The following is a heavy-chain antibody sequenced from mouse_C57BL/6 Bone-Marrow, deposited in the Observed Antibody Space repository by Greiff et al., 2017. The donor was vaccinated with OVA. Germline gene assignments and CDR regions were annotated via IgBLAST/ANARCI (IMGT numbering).Heavy chain of an antibody. Sequence: EVKLVESGGGLVQPKGSLKLSCAASGFSFNTYAMNWVRQAPGKGLEWVARIRSKSNNYATSYADSVKDRFTISRDDSESRLYLQMNNLKTEDTAMYDCVRGGWHYWYFDVWGTGTTVTVSS. V-gene: IGHV10-1*01. CDR2: IRSKSNNYAT. CDR1: GFSFNTYA. CDR3: VRGGWHYWYFDV. J-gene: IGHJ1*03. D-gene: IGHD1-2*01.